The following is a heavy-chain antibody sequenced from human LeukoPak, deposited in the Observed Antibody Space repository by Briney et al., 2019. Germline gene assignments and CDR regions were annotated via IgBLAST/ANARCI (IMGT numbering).Heavy chain of an antibody. Sequence: GGSLRLSCTGSGFTLSSYEMTWIRQAPGKGLEWVSSIDDSGDSPYYADSVKGRFTMSRDNSKNIVYLQLSSLRAEDTAVYYCTRNSGWYSISWGQGTLVTVSS. CDR3: TRNSGWYSIS. V-gene: IGHV3-23*01. CDR2: IDDSGDSP. J-gene: IGHJ4*02. CDR1: GFTLSSYE. D-gene: IGHD6-19*01.